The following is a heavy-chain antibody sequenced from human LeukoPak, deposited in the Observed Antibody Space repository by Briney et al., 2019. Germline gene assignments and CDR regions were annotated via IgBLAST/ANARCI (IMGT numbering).Heavy chain of an antibody. J-gene: IGHJ4*02. D-gene: IGHD5/OR15-5a*01. CDR3: ARDPESSAFDL. Sequence: PGGSLRLSCAASGFPFSKYWMSWVGQTPGKGREFVANIKQDGSVKNYMDSLKGRSTISRDNARESLYLEINSLRADDTAVYYCARDPESSAFDLWGQGALVTVSS. V-gene: IGHV3-7*01. CDR2: IKQDGSVK. CDR1: GFPFSKYW.